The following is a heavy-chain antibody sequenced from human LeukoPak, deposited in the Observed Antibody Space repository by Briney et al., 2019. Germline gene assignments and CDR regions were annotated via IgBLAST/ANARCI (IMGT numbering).Heavy chain of an antibody. D-gene: IGHD3-10*01. CDR3: AKWTTVVRGVRSFDY. Sequence: PGGSLRLSCAASGFTFSSYAMSWVRQAPGKGLEWVSAISGSGGSTYYADSVKGRFTISRDNSKNTLYLQMNSLRAEDTAVYYCAKWTTVVRGVRSFDYWGQGTLVTVSS. CDR2: ISGSGGST. V-gene: IGHV3-23*01. CDR1: GFTFSSYA. J-gene: IGHJ4*02.